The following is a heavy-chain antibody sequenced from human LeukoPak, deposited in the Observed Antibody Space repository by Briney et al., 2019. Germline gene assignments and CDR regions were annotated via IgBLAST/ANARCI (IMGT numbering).Heavy chain of an antibody. J-gene: IGHJ4*02. V-gene: IGHV3-53*01. CDR1: GFTVRSNY. Sequence: GGSLRLSCAASGFTVRSNYMSWVRRAPGKGLEWVSVVFSGGTTYYADSLKGRFTISRDNSKNTLYLQMNSLRAEDTAVYYCARGGDYGDLVREYYFDYWGQGTLVTVSS. CDR2: VFSGGTT. D-gene: IGHD4-17*01. CDR3: ARGGDYGDLVREYYFDY.